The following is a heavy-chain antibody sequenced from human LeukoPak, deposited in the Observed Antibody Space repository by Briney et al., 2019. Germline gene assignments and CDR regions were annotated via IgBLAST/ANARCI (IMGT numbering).Heavy chain of an antibody. CDR1: GGSISSYY. J-gene: IGHJ3*02. Sequence: SETLSLTCTVSGGSISSYYWSWIRQPAGKGLEWIGSIYYSGSTYYNPSLKSRVTISVDTSKNQFSLKLSSVTAADTAVYYCARSDGYGLIGIWGQGTMVTVSS. D-gene: IGHD3-10*01. CDR3: ARSDGYGLIGI. V-gene: IGHV4-4*07. CDR2: IYYSGST.